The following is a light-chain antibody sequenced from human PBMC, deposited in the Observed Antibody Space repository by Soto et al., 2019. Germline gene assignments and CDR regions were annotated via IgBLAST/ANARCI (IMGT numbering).Light chain of an antibody. V-gene: IGKV3D-20*02. CDR1: QTVSSSF. Sequence: EVVLTQSPGTLSFSPGERATLSCRTSQTVSSSFLAWYQQKPGQAPRVLIYGASTRATGIPARFSGSGSGTDFTLTISSLEPEDFAVYYCQQRSNWPPTFGPGTKVDIK. CDR2: GAS. J-gene: IGKJ3*01. CDR3: QQRSNWPPT.